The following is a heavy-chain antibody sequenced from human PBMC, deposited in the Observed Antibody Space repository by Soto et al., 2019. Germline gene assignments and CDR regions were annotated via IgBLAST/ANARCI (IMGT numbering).Heavy chain of an antibody. CDR1: GFTFSSYA. D-gene: IGHD3-16*02. V-gene: IGHV3-23*01. CDR2: ISGSGGST. Sequence: GGSLRLSCAASGFTFSSYAMSWVRQAPGKGLEWVSAISGSGGSTYYADSVKGRFTISRDNSKNTMYLQMNILRAEDTAVYYCATCFYDYIWGSYRYAFDIWGQGTMVTVSS. CDR3: ATCFYDYIWGSYRYAFDI. J-gene: IGHJ3*02.